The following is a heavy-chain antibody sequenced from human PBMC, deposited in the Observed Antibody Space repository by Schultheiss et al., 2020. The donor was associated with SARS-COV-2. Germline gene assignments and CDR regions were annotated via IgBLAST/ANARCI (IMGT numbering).Heavy chain of an antibody. CDR1: GGSVSSGSYY. Sequence: SETLSLTCTVSGGSVSSGSYYWSWIRQPPGKGLEWIGYIYYSGSTNYNPSLKSRVTISVDTSKNQFSLKLSSVTAADTAVYYCARAGGYCSSTSCYRWGYYFDYWGQGTLVTVSS. CDR3: ARAGGYCSSTSCYRWGYYFDY. D-gene: IGHD2-2*02. CDR2: IYYSGST. V-gene: IGHV4-61*01. J-gene: IGHJ4*02.